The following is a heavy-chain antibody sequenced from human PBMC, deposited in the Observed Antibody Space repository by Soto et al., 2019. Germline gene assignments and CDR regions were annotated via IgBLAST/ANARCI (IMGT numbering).Heavy chain of an antibody. D-gene: IGHD4-4*01. CDR3: AKARYSNYGVVLEV. V-gene: IGHV1-3*01. J-gene: IGHJ6*02. Sequence: AASVKVSCKASGYTFTSYAMHWVRQAPGQRLGWMGWINAGNGNTKYSQKFQGRVTITRDTSASTAYMELSSLRSEDTAVYYCAKARYSNYGVVLEVWGQGTTVTVSS. CDR2: INAGNGNT. CDR1: GYTFTSYA.